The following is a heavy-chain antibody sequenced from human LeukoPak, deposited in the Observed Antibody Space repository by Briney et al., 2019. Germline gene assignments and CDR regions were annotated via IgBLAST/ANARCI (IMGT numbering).Heavy chain of an antibody. CDR3: AKEGYYYLDV. V-gene: IGHV3-30*02. Sequence: GGSLRLSCAASGFTFSSYGMHWVRQAPGKGLEWVAFIRYDGSNECYADSVKGRFTISRDNSKNTLYLQMNSLRPEDTAVYYCAKEGYYYLDVWGKGTTVTIS. J-gene: IGHJ6*03. CDR1: GFTFSSYG. CDR2: IRYDGSNE.